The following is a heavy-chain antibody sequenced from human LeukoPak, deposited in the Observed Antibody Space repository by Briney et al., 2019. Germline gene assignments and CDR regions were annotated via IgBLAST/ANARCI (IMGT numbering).Heavy chain of an antibody. CDR2: ISYDGSNK. D-gene: IGHD2-2*01. CDR1: GFTFSSYA. V-gene: IGHV3-30-3*01. Sequence: PGGSLRLSCAASGFTFSSYAMHWVRQAPGKGLEWVAVISYDGSNKYYADSVKGRFTISRDNSKNTLYLQMNSLRAEDTAVYYCARGLSTSCPDYWGQGTLVTVSS. CDR3: ARGLSTSCPDY. J-gene: IGHJ4*02.